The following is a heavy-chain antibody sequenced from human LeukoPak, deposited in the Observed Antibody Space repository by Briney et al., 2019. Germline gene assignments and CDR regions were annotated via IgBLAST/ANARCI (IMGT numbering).Heavy chain of an antibody. J-gene: IGHJ3*02. CDR2: IKSKTDGGTT. CDR1: GFTFSNAW. D-gene: IGHD3-22*01. V-gene: IGHV3-15*01. Sequence: GGSLRLSCAASGFTFSNAWMSWVRQAPGKGLEWVGRIKSKTDGGTTDYAAPVKGRFTISRDDSKNTLYLQMNSLKTEDTAVYYCTTGQTYYYDSSGTGAWDAFDIWGQGTMVTVSS. CDR3: TTGQTYYYDSSGTGAWDAFDI.